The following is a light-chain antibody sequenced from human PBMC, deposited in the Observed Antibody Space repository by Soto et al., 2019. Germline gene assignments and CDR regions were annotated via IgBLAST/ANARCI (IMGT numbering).Light chain of an antibody. CDR3: QQLNSYPLT. Sequence: DIQMTQTPSTLSASVGDRVTITCRASESINSWLAWYQQRPGKAPKLLIYKASTLQSGVPSRFSGSGSGTEFTLTISSLQPEDFATYYCQQLNSYPLTFGGGTKVDI. V-gene: IGKV1-5*03. CDR2: KAS. J-gene: IGKJ4*01. CDR1: ESINSW.